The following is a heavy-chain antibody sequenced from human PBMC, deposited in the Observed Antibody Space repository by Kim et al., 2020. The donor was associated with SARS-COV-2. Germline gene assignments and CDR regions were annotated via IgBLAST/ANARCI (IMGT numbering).Heavy chain of an antibody. J-gene: IGHJ4*02. V-gene: IGHV1-46*01. CDR3: ARVRRPRRFLEWSVDTAMDYFDY. CDR1: GYTFTSYY. CDR2: INPSGGNT. D-gene: IGHD3-3*01. Sequence: ASVKVSCKASGYTFTSYYMHWVRQAPGQGLEWMGIINPSGGNTSYAQKFQGRVTMTRDTSTSTVYMELSSLRSEDTAVYYCARVRRPRRFLEWSVDTAMDYFDYWGQGTLVTVSS.